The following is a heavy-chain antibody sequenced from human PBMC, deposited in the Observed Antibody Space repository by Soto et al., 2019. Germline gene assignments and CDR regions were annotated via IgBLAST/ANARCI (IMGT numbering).Heavy chain of an antibody. J-gene: IGHJ4*02. CDR2: IYHSGST. CDR1: GGSISSGGYS. V-gene: IGHV4-30-2*01. Sequence: PSETLSLTCAVSGGSISSGGYSWSWIRQPPGKGLEWIGYIYHSGSTYYNPSLKSRVTISVDRSKNQFSLKLSSVTAADTAVYYCARAVSSWCSSTSCYGIYYFDYWGQGTQVTVSS. CDR3: ARAVSSWCSSTSCYGIYYFDY. D-gene: IGHD2-2*01.